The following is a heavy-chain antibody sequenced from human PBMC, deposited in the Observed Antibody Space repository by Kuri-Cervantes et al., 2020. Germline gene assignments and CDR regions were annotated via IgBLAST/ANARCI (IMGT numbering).Heavy chain of an antibody. Sequence: GESLKISCAASGFTFSSYAMSWVRQAPGKGLEWVSSIGGRGGSTYYSDSVRGRFTISRDNSKNTLYLQMNSLRAEDTAVYYCARDEAAAGNFDYWGQGTLVTVSS. V-gene: IGHV3-23*01. D-gene: IGHD6-13*01. J-gene: IGHJ4*02. CDR1: GFTFSSYA. CDR2: IGGRGGST. CDR3: ARDEAAAGNFDY.